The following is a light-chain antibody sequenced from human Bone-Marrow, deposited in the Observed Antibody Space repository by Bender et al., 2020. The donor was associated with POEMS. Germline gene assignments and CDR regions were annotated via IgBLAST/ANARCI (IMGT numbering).Light chain of an antibody. CDR2: DVT. CDR1: SSDVGVHNY. Sequence: QSALTQPRSVSGSPGQSVTIPCTGTSSDVGVHNYVSWYRQYPGKAPEFMIYDVTKRPSGVPDRFSGSKSGNTASLTISGLQAEDEADYYCCTYVGSDTYVFGTGTKVTVL. J-gene: IGLJ1*01. V-gene: IGLV2-11*01. CDR3: CTYVGSDTYV.